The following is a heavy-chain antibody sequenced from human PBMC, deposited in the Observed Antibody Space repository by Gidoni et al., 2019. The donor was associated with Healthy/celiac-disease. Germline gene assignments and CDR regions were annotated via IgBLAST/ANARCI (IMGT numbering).Heavy chain of an antibody. CDR2: INSDGSST. V-gene: IGHV3-74*01. D-gene: IGHD3-22*01. CDR3: ARVEDYYDSRGAFDI. J-gene: IGHJ3*02. Sequence: EVQLVESGGGLVQPGGSLRLSCAASGFTFRSYWMHWVRQAPGKGLVWVSRINSDGSSTSYADSVKGRFTISRDNAKNTLYLQMNSLRAEDTAVYYCARVEDYYDSRGAFDIWGQGTMVTVSS. CDR1: GFTFRSYW.